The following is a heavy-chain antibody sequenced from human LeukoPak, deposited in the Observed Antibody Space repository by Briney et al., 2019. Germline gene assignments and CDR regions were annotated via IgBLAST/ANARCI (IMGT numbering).Heavy chain of an antibody. V-gene: IGHV4-34*01. J-gene: IGHJ4*02. D-gene: IGHD3-10*01. CDR3: ARGVGGVRGVINFDY. Sequence: TSETLSFTCAVYGGSFSGYYWSWIRQPPGKGLEWIGEINHSGSTNYNPSLKSRVTISVDTSKNQFSLKLSSVTAADTAVYYCARGVGGVRGVINFDYWGQGTLVTVSS. CDR1: GGSFSGYY. CDR2: INHSGST.